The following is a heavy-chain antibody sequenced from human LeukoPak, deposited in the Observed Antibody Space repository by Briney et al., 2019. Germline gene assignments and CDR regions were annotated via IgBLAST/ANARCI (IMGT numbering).Heavy chain of an antibody. CDR3: ASGYDILTGYFPVDY. J-gene: IGHJ4*02. CDR1: GFTFTSSA. Sequence: ASVKVSCKASGFTFTSSAMQWVRQARGQRLEWIGWIVVGSGNTNYAQKFQERVTITRDMSASTAYMELSSLRSEDTAVYYCASGYDILTGYFPVDYWGQGTLVTVSS. V-gene: IGHV1-58*02. D-gene: IGHD3-9*01. CDR2: IVVGSGNT.